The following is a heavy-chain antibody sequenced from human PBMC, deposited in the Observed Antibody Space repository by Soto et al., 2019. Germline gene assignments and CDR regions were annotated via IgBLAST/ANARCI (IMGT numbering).Heavy chain of an antibody. D-gene: IGHD3-16*01. CDR3: ASGAAYVNDAFDI. CDR2: IYYSGST. Sequence: SETLSLTCTVSGGSISSYYWSWIRQPPGKGLEWIGYIYYSGSTNYNPSLKSRVTISVDTSKNQFSLKLSSVTAADTAVYYCASGAAYVNDAFDIWGQGTXVTVSS. J-gene: IGHJ3*02. CDR1: GGSISSYY. V-gene: IGHV4-59*01.